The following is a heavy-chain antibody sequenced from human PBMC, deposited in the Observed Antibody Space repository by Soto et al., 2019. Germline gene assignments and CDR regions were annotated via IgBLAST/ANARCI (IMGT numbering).Heavy chain of an antibody. CDR1: GGSISSGGYY. V-gene: IGHV4-31*03. CDR3: AREVVAANDWFDP. CDR2: IYYSGST. Sequence: SETLSLTCTVSGGSISSGGYYWSWIRQHPGKGLEWIGYIYYSGSTYYNPSLKSRVTISVDTSKNQFSLKLSSVTAADTAVYYWAREVVAANDWFDPGGKGTLVTVP. D-gene: IGHD2-15*01. J-gene: IGHJ5*02.